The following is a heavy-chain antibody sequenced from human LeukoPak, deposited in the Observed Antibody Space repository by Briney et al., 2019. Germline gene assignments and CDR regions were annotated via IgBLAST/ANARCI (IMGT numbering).Heavy chain of an antibody. CDR2: ISYSGGTT. CDR3: AKDRGRSGYYGLDV. V-gene: IGHV3-23*01. Sequence: GGSLRLSCAASXFTFNTYAMSWVRQAPGKGLEWVPGISYSGGTTYYADSVKGRFTMSRDNSKNTLYLQMNSLRAEDTAVYYCAKDRGRSGYYGLDVWGLGTPVTVSS. CDR1: XFTFNTYA. J-gene: IGHJ6*02. D-gene: IGHD3-10*01.